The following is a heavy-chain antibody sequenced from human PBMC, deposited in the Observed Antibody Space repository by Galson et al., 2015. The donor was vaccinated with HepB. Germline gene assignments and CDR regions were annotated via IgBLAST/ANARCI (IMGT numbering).Heavy chain of an antibody. CDR1: GFTFSSYW. D-gene: IGHD4-17*01. J-gene: IGHJ3*02. CDR3: ARGAAPDYGDYVGAFDI. CDR2: INSDGSST. V-gene: IGHV3-74*01. Sequence: SLRLSCAASGFTFSSYWMHWVRQAPGKGLVWVSRINSDGSSTSYADSVKGRFTISRDNAKNTLYLQMNSLRAEDTAVYYCARGAAPDYGDYVGAFDIWGQGTMVTVSS.